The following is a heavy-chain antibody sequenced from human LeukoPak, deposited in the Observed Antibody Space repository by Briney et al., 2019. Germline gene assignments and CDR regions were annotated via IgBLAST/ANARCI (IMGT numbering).Heavy chain of an antibody. CDR3: ARGSWSAAVTNIDY. CDR2: INSDGSRT. Sequence: PGGSLRLSCAASGFTLSTYWMHWVRQGPGKGLVWVSCINSDGSRTTYADSVKGRFTISRDNAKNTLYLQMNTLRVEDTAVYYCARGSWSAAVTNIDYWGQGTLVTVSS. D-gene: IGHD6-13*01. V-gene: IGHV3-74*01. CDR1: GFTLSTYW. J-gene: IGHJ4*02.